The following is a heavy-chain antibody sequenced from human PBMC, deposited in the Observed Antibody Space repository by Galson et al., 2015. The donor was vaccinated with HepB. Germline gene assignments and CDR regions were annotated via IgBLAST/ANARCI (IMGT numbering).Heavy chain of an antibody. CDR3: ARPGGQHLGKGVYFQH. D-gene: IGHD4-23*01. CDR2: IIPIFGTA. V-gene: IGHV1-69*13. J-gene: IGHJ1*01. Sequence: SVKVSCKASGGTFSSYAISWVRQAPGQGLEWMGGIIPIFGTANYAQKFQGRVTITADESTSTAYMELSSLRSEDTAVYYCARPGGQHLGKGVYFQHWGQGTLVTVSS. CDR1: GGTFSSYA.